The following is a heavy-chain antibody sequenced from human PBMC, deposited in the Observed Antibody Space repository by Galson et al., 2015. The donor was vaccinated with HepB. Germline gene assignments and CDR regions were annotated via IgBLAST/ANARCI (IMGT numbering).Heavy chain of an antibody. V-gene: IGHV6-1*01. CDR3: ARGTSQSSTTGY. Sequence: CAISGDSVSSNSAAWHWIRQSPLRGLEWLGRTYYRSKWYNDYAVSVKSRVTINPDTSKNQFSLQLNSVTAADTAVYYRARGTSQSSTTGYWGQGTLVTVSS. CDR2: TYYRSKWYN. D-gene: IGHD1-14*01. J-gene: IGHJ4*02. CDR1: GDSVSSNSAA.